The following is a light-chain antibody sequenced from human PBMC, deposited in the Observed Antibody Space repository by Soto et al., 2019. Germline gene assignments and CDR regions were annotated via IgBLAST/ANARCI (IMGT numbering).Light chain of an antibody. V-gene: IGKV3-20*01. J-gene: IGKJ1*01. CDR2: DAS. CDR1: QSVSSTY. Sequence: SVLTQSPGTLSLSPGERATLSCRASQSVSSTYLAWYQQRPGQAPRLLIYDASTRAIGIPHRFSGSESGSDFTLTISRLEPEDFEVYYCQQYGSSPWTFGQGTKVDI. CDR3: QQYGSSPWT.